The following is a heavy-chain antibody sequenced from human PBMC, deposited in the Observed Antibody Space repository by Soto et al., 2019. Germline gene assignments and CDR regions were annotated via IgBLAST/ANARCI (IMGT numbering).Heavy chain of an antibody. D-gene: IGHD6-13*01. V-gene: IGHV4-59*08. CDR1: GGSISSYY. Sequence: LSLTCTVSGGSISSYYWSWIRQPPGKGLEWIGYIYNSGSTNYNPSLKSRVTISVDTSKNQFSLRLSSVTAADTAVYYCARGSTGYSSSWYRYWGQGTLVTVSS. J-gene: IGHJ4*02. CDR2: IYNSGST. CDR3: ARGSTGYSSSWYRY.